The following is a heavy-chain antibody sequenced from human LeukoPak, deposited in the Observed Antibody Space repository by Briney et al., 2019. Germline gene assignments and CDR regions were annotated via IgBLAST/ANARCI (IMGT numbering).Heavy chain of an antibody. CDR2: FYHGGST. CDR1: GYSISTGYY. J-gene: IGHJ4*02. Sequence: SETLSLTCTVSGYSISTGYYWDWIRQPPGKGLEWIGTFYHGGSTYYNPSLKSRVTISVDTSKNQFSLNLTSVTAADTAVYYCARELHSGSYYFDYWGQGTLVIVSS. D-gene: IGHD1-26*01. CDR3: ARELHSGSYYFDY. V-gene: IGHV4-38-2*02.